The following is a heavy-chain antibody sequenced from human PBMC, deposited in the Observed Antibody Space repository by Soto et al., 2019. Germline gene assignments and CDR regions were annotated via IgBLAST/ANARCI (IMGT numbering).Heavy chain of an antibody. CDR2: IYYSGST. CDR1: GGSISSYY. D-gene: IGHD3-22*01. V-gene: IGHV4-59*12. Sequence: SETLSLTCTVSGGSISSYYWSWIRQPPGKGLEWIGYIYYSGSTNYNPSLKSRVTISVDTSKNQFSLKLSSVTAADTAVYYCASRWAQYYYDSSGYNFGYWGQGTLVTVSS. CDR3: ASRWAQYYYDSSGYNFGY. J-gene: IGHJ4*02.